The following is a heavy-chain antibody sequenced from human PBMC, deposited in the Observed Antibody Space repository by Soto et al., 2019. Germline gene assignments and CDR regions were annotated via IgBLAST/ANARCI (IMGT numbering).Heavy chain of an antibody. Sequence: QVQLQESGPGLVKPSQTLSLTCTVSGGSITSNGYYWSWIRQHPGKGLEWIEYIYYSGKWLGNMYYGGTTFYNPSLKSRVSISVDTSANQFSLKLNSVTAADTAVYFCARNGYTYGLDVWGQGTTVTVSS. D-gene: IGHD3-16*02. J-gene: IGHJ6*02. CDR1: GGSITSNGYY. CDR3: ARNGYTYGLDV. V-gene: IGHV4-31*03. CDR2: IYYSGKWLGNMYYGGTT.